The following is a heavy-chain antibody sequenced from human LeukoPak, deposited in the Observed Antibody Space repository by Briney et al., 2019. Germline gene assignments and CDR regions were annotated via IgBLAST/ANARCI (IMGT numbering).Heavy chain of an antibody. D-gene: IGHD6-6*01. CDR2: ITNDGSST. V-gene: IGHV3-74*01. CDR1: GLTFSSHW. J-gene: IGHJ4*02. Sequence: PGGSLRLSCAASGLTFSSHWMHWVRQAPGKGLVWVSSITNDGSSTTYTDSVKGRFTISRDNSKNSLYLQMNSLRTEDTALYYCAKDIGYSSSPGDFDYWGQGTLVTVSS. CDR3: AKDIGYSSSPGDFDY.